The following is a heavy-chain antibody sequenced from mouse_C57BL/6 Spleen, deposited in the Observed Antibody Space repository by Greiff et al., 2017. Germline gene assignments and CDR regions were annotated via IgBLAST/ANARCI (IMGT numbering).Heavy chain of an antibody. Sequence: VQLQQSGPELVKPGASVKISCKASGYTFTDYYMNWVKQSHGKSLEWIGDINPNNGGTSYNQKFKGKATLTVAKSSSTAYMELRSLTSEDSAVYYCAREWDVGLDYWGQGTTLTVSS. D-gene: IGHD4-1*01. CDR3: AREWDVGLDY. CDR2: INPNNGGT. V-gene: IGHV1-26*01. J-gene: IGHJ2*01. CDR1: GYTFTDYY.